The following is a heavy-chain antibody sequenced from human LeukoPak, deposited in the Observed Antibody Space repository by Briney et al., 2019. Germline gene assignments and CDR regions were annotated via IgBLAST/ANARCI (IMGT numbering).Heavy chain of an antibody. CDR2: IYYSGST. CDR1: GGSISSSY. Sequence: SETLSLTCTVSGGSISSSYWSWIRQPPGKGLEWIGYIYYSGSTNYNPSPRSRVTISVDTSKNQFSLKLSSVTAADTAVYYCARGGRGLGYSSSWAFDYWGQGTLVTVSS. D-gene: IGHD6-13*01. CDR3: ARGGRGLGYSSSWAFDY. J-gene: IGHJ4*02. V-gene: IGHV4-59*01.